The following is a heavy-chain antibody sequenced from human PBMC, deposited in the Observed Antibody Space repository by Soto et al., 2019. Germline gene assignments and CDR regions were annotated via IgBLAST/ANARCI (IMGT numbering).Heavy chain of an antibody. Sequence: PGGSRRLSCAASGLAFSNYEMNWVGQAPGKGLEWVSYISLSGSTIYYADSVKGRFTISRDDAKDSLYLEMDSLRADDTAVYYCARESFSASPNFFDYWGQGTLVTAPQ. J-gene: IGHJ4*02. V-gene: IGHV3-48*03. D-gene: IGHD1-26*01. CDR3: ARESFSASPNFFDY. CDR1: GLAFSNYE. CDR2: ISLSGSTI.